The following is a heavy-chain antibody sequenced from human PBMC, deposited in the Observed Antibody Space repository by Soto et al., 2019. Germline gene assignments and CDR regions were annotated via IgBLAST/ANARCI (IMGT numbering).Heavy chain of an antibody. CDR2: ITNTGGVT. J-gene: IGHJ2*01. CDR1: GFTFSTYA. V-gene: IGHV3-23*01. Sequence: EVQLLESGGGLIQPGGSLRLSCAASGFTFSTYAMSWVRQAPGKGLEWVSTITNTGGVTYYADSVKGRFTISRDNSKNTLYLQMNSLRAEDTAVYYCAKQTDWYFDLWGRGTLITVSS. CDR3: AKQTDWYFDL.